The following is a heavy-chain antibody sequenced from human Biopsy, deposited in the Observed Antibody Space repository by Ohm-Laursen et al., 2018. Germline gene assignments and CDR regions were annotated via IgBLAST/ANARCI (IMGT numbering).Heavy chain of an antibody. CDR2: NIPILGTG. Sequence: SVKVSCKAPEGTFSNYGVNWVRQAPGQGLEWLGGNIPILGTGNYAQKFQDRVTVAADASTSTATMELRSLRSDDTAVYYCATKLTGYFHHWGQGTLVIVSS. V-gene: IGHV1-69*13. CDR3: ATKLTGYFHH. D-gene: IGHD3-9*01. CDR1: EGTFSNYG. J-gene: IGHJ1*01.